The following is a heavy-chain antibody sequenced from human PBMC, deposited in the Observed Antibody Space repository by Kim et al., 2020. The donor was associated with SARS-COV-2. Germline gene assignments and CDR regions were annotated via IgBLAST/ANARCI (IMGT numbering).Heavy chain of an antibody. J-gene: IGHJ5*02. CDR1: GGSFGGHH. V-gene: IGHV4-34*01. Sequence: SETLSLTCAVYGGSFGGHHWSWIRQPPGKGLEWIGDITYSSFTNYNPSLKSRVTMSVDTSKNQFSLNLTSVTAADTAVYFCTRNKGAPGSFDPLGQGTRV. CDR3: TRNKGAPGSFDP. CDR2: ITYSSFT. D-gene: IGHD3-10*01.